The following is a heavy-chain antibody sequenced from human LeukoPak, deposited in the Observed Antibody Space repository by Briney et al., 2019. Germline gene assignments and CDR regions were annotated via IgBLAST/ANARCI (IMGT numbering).Heavy chain of an antibody. Sequence: GGSLRLSCAASGFTFSSYAMHWVRQAPGKGLEWVAVISYDGSNKYYADSVKGRFTISRDNSKNSLYLQMNSLRAEDTALYYCAKDFGYSYGKNYFDYWGQGTLVTVSS. CDR3: AKDFGYSYGKNYFDY. CDR2: ISYDGSNK. D-gene: IGHD5-18*01. V-gene: IGHV3-30-3*01. J-gene: IGHJ4*02. CDR1: GFTFSSYA.